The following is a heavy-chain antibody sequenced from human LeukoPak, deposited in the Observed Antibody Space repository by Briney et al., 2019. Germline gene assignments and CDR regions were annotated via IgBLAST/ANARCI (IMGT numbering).Heavy chain of an antibody. CDR1: GYSISSDYY. J-gene: IGHJ5*02. V-gene: IGHV4-38-2*02. D-gene: IGHD3-22*01. CDR3: ARGSDYYDSSGTSFDP. Sequence: PSETLSLTCTVSGYSISSDYYWGWIRQPPGKGLEWIGSIHHSGRTYYNPSLKSRVTISVDTSKNQFSLKLSSVTAADTAVYYCARGSDYYDSSGTSFDPWGQGTLVTVSS. CDR2: IHHSGRT.